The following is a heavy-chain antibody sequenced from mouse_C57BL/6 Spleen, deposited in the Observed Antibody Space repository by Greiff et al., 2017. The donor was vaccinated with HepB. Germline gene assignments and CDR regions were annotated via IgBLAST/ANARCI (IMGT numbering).Heavy chain of an antibody. CDR3: TTTYYSNYVAY. CDR1: GFNIKDYY. V-gene: IGHV14-1*01. Sequence: VQLQQSGAELVRPGASVKLSCTASGFNIKDYYMHWVKQRPEQGLEWIGRIDPEDGDTEYAPKFQGKATMTADTSSNTAYLQLSSLTSEDTAVYYCTTTYYSNYVAYWGQGTLVTVSA. CDR2: IDPEDGDT. J-gene: IGHJ3*01. D-gene: IGHD2-5*01.